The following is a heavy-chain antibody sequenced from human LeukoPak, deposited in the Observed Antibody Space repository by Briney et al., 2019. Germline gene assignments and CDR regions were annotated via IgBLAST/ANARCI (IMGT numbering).Heavy chain of an antibody. D-gene: IGHD6-13*01. J-gene: IGHJ4*02. CDR2: IYHSGST. CDR1: GYSISSGYY. CDR3: ARVTKVGSWYDY. Sequence: SETLSLTCTVSGYSISSGYYWGWIRQPPGKGLEWIGSIYHSGSTYYNPSLKSRVTISVDTSKNQFSLKLSSVTAADTAVYYCARVTKVGSWYDYWGQGTLVTVSS. V-gene: IGHV4-38-2*02.